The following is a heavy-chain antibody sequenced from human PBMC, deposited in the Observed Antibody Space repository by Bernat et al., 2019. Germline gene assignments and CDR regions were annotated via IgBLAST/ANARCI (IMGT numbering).Heavy chain of an antibody. CDR3: ARGAHRTGTTGSAFDI. CDR2: IYYSGST. Sequence: QVQLQESGPGLVKPSETLSLTCTVSGGSISSYYWSWIRQPPGKGLEWIGYIYYSGSTNYNPSLKSRVTISVDTSKNQFSLKLSSVTAADTAVYYCARGAHRTGTTGSAFDIWGQGTMVTVSS. J-gene: IGHJ3*02. CDR1: GGSISSYY. V-gene: IGHV4-59*01. D-gene: IGHD1-7*01.